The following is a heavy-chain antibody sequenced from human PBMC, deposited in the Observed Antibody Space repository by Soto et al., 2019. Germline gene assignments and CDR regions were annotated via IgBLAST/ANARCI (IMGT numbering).Heavy chain of an antibody. Sequence: LRLSCAASGFTFSSYWMHWVRQAPGKGLEWVGRIKSKTDGGTTDYAAPVKGRFTISRDDSKNTLYLQMNSLKTEETAWYYCLIRWFDPWGQGTLVTVSS. CDR1: GFTFSSYW. J-gene: IGHJ5*02. CDR3: LIRWFDP. CDR2: IKSKTDGGTT. V-gene: IGHV3-15*07. D-gene: IGHD3-16*01.